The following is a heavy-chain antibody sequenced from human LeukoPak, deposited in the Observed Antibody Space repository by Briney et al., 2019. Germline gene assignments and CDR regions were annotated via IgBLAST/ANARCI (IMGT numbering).Heavy chain of an antibody. Sequence: GGSLRLSCAASGFTFSSYAMNWVRQAPGKGPEWVSAISVSGGSTYYADSVKGRFTISRDNSKNTLYLQMNSLRAEDTAVYYCAKDVRSPLPPGIDYWGQGTLVTVSS. D-gene: IGHD3-16*02. J-gene: IGHJ4*02. CDR3: AKDVRSPLPPGIDY. CDR2: ISVSGGST. CDR1: GFTFSSYA. V-gene: IGHV3-23*01.